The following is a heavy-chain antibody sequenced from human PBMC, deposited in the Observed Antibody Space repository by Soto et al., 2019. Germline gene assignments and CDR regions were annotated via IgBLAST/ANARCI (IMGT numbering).Heavy chain of an antibody. CDR2: ISYDGSNK. CDR3: AKDPYYDSSGYYPVFDY. V-gene: IGHV3-30*18. Sequence: QVQLVESGGGVVQPGRSLRLSCAASGFTFSSYGMHWVRQAPGKGLEWVAVISYDGSNKYYADSVKGRFTISRDNSKNTLYLQMNSLSAEDTAVYYCAKDPYYDSSGYYPVFDYWGQGTLVTVSS. J-gene: IGHJ4*02. CDR1: GFTFSSYG. D-gene: IGHD3-22*01.